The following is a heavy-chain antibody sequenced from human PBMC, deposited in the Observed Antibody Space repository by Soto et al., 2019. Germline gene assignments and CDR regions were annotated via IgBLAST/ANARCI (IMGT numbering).Heavy chain of an antibody. CDR2: IYYSGST. D-gene: IGHD4-4*01. CDR1: GGSISSYY. CDR3: ASTDDYSIFNYYYYMDV. J-gene: IGHJ6*03. V-gene: IGHV4-59*01. Sequence: SETLSLTCTVSGGSISSYYWSWIRQPPGKGLEWIGYIYYSGSTNYNPSLKSRVTISVDTSKNQFSLKLSSVTAADTAVYYCASTDDYSIFNYYYYMDVWGKGTTVTVSS.